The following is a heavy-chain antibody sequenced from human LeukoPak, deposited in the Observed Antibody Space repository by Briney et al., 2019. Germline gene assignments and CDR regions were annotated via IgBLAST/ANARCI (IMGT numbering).Heavy chain of an antibody. V-gene: IGHV1-2*02. CDR2: INPNSGGT. D-gene: IGHD6-19*01. J-gene: IGHJ4*02. Sequence: ASVKVSCKASGYTFTGCYMHWVRQAPGHGLEWMGWINPNSGGTHYAQKFQDRVTMTRDTSISTAYMELSSLRSDDTALYYCASGSSLDGSSGWPTHYYWGQGALVSVSS. CDR3: ASGSSLDGSSGWPTHYY. CDR1: GYTFTGCY.